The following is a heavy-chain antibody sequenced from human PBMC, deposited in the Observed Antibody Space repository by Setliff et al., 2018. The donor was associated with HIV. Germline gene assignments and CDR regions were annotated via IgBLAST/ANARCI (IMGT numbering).Heavy chain of an antibody. Sequence: SVKVPCKASGGTFSSYAISWVRQAPGQGLEWMGGIIPIFGTANYAQKFQGRVTITADESTSTAYMELSSLRSEDTAVYYCARGGGGDYNFWSGYYTGGGYYYMDVWGKGTTVTVSS. D-gene: IGHD3-3*01. CDR2: IIPIFGTA. CDR1: GGTFSSYA. V-gene: IGHV1-69*13. CDR3: ARGGGGDYNFWSGYYTGGGYYYMDV. J-gene: IGHJ6*03.